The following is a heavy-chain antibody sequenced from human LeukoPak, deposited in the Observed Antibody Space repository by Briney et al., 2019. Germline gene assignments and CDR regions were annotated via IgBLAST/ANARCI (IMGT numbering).Heavy chain of an antibody. J-gene: IGHJ5*02. CDR1: GYTFTSYD. V-gene: IGHV1-8*01. CDR3: ARGRSPYTMVRGVIGWFDP. Sequence: ASVKVSCTASGYTFTSYDINWVRQATGQGLEWMGWMNPNSGNTGYAQKFQGRVTMTRNTSISTAYMELSSLRSEDTAVYYCARGRSPYTMVRGVIGWFDPWGQGTLVTVSS. D-gene: IGHD3-10*01. CDR2: MNPNSGNT.